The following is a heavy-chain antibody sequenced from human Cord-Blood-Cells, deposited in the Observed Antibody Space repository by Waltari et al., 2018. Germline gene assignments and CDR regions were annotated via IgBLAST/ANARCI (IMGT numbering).Heavy chain of an antibody. Sequence: EVQLVQPGAEVQKTGESLKISCKGYGYSFTGYWIGWLRQLPGKGLEWMGIIYPGDSDPRYSPSFQGQVTISADKSISTAYLQWSSLKASDTAMYYCARQGAGDSSSWYYFQHWGQGTLVTVSS. CDR3: ARQGAGDSSSWYYFQH. CDR1: GYSFTGYW. CDR2: IYPGDSDP. J-gene: IGHJ1*01. V-gene: IGHV5-51*01. D-gene: IGHD6-13*01.